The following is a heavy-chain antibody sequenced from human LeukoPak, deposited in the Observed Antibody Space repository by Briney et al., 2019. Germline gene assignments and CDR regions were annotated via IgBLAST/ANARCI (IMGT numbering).Heavy chain of an antibody. CDR2: ISSSGSTI. CDR1: GFTFSDYY. V-gene: IGHV3-11*04. D-gene: IGHD2-2*01. J-gene: IGHJ6*03. Sequence: GGSLRLSCAASGFTFSDYYMSWIRQAPWKGLEWVSYISSSGSTIYYADSVKGRFTISRDNAKNSLYLQMNSLRAEDTAVYYCARGCSSTSCHYYYYYYMDVWGKGTTVTVSS. CDR3: ARGCSSTSCHYYYYYYMDV.